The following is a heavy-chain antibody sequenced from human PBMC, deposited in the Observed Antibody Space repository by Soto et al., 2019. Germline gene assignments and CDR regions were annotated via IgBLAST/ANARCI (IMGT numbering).Heavy chain of an antibody. CDR3: ARGVSGYDILTGYYLDY. CDR1: GGSFSVYY. CDR2: INHSGST. D-gene: IGHD3-9*01. V-gene: IGHV4-34*01. Sequence: SETLSLTCAVSGGSFSVYYCSWIRQPPGKGLEWIGAINHSGSTNYNPSLKRRVTISVDTSKNQFSLKLSSVTAADTAVYYCARGVSGYDILTGYYLDYWGQGTLVTVSS. J-gene: IGHJ4*02.